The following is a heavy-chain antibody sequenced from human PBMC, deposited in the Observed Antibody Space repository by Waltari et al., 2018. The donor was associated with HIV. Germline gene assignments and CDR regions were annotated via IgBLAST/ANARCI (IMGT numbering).Heavy chain of an antibody. CDR2: INTDGTET. CDR1: GFNFRSYW. CDR3: ARDLSTYGHEFDY. V-gene: IGHV3-74*01. D-gene: IGHD2-2*01. Sequence: DVRLEESGGNLVQPGGSLRLSCAASGFNFRSYWMHWIRHVPGKGLVRVSQINTDGTETSYTDSVKGRFTISRDNTKNRLYLQMNSLRVEDSAIYYCARDLSTYGHEFDYWGQGTLVTVAS. J-gene: IGHJ4*02.